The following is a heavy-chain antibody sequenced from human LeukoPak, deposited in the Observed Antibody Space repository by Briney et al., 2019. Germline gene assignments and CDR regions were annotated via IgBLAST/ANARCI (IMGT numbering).Heavy chain of an antibody. CDR2: IYYSGST. V-gene: IGHV4-39*02. Sequence: SETLSLTCTVSGGSISSSSYYWGWIRQPPGKGLEWIGSIYYSGSTYYNPSLKSRVTISVDTSKNQFSLKLSSVTAADTAVYYCAREDGGEGWFDPWGQGTLVTVSS. CDR3: AREDGGEGWFDP. D-gene: IGHD2-21*01. J-gene: IGHJ5*02. CDR1: GGSISSSSYY.